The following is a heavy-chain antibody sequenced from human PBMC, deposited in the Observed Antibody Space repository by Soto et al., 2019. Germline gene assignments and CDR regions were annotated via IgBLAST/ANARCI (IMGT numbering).Heavy chain of an antibody. V-gene: IGHV4-59*01. CDR2: IYYSGST. D-gene: IGHD5-12*01. J-gene: IGHJ4*02. CDR3: ARVPGRGYSGYDFGPFLAHPPPYFDY. CDR1: GGSISSYY. Sequence: PSETLSLTCTVSGGSISSYYWSWIRQPPGKGLEWIGYIYYSGSTNYNPSLKSRVTISVDTSKNQFSLKLSSVTAADTAVYYCARVPGRGYSGYDFGPFLAHPPPYFDYWGQGTLVTVSS.